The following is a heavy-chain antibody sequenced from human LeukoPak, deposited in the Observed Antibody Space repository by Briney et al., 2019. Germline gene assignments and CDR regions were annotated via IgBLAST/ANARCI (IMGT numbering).Heavy chain of an antibody. Sequence: PGGSLRVSCAASGFTFSSYTMSWVRQAPGKGLEWVSGISGSGGSTYYADSVKGRFTISRDRPKNTLLLQMNSLRADDTALYHCARTNTVYGDFDYWGQGILVTVSS. CDR2: ISGSGGST. CDR3: ARTNTVYGDFDY. V-gene: IGHV3-23*01. CDR1: GFTFSSYT. D-gene: IGHD2/OR15-2a*01. J-gene: IGHJ4*02.